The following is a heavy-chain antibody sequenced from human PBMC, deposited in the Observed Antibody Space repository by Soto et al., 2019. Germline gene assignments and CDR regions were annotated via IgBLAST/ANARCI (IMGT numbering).Heavy chain of an antibody. J-gene: IGHJ4*02. V-gene: IGHV1-46*01. CDR3: ARDLAREGDYYDRSGYYLDY. CDR1: GYTFTRYY. D-gene: IGHD3-22*01. Sequence: ASVKVSCKASGYTFTRYYMHWVRQAPGQGLEWMGIINPSDDATSYAEKFQGRLTMTKDTSTSTVYMEMSSLRSEDTAVYYCARDLAREGDYYDRSGYYLDYWGQGTLVTVSS. CDR2: INPSDDAT.